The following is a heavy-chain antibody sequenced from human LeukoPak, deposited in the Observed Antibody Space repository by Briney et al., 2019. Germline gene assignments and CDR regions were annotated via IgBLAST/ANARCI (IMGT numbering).Heavy chain of an antibody. J-gene: IGHJ4*02. CDR1: GFTFSSYA. V-gene: IGHV3-30-3*01. Sequence: GRSLRLSCAASGFTFSSYAMHWVRQAPGKGLEWVAVISYDGSNKYYADSVKGRFTISRDNSKNTLYLQMNSLRAEDTAVYYCARERNAIDYWGQGTLVTVSS. CDR2: ISYDGSNK. CDR3: ARERNAIDY. D-gene: IGHD1-1*01.